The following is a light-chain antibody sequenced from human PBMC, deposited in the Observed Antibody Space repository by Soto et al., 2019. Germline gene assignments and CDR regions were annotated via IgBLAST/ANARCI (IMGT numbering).Light chain of an antibody. V-gene: IGKV3-20*01. CDR1: QSVSRSY. CDR2: GAS. J-gene: IGKJ1*01. Sequence: SWASQSVSRSYLAWYQQKPGQAPRLLIYGASSRATGIPDRFSGSGSGTDFTLTISRLEPEDFAVYYCQQYGSSPRTFGQGTKVDIK. CDR3: QQYGSSPRT.